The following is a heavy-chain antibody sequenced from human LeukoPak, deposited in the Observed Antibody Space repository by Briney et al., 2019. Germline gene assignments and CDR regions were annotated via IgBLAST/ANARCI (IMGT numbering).Heavy chain of an antibody. CDR1: GYTFTGYY. D-gene: IGHD2-15*01. Sequence: ASVKVSCKASGYTFTGYYMHWVRQAPGQGLEWMGWINPNSGGTNYAQKFQGRVTMTRDTSISTAYVELSRLRSDDTAVYYCAGLGYCSGGSCYDDYWGQGTLVTVSS. CDR3: AGLGYCSGGSCYDDY. J-gene: IGHJ4*02. V-gene: IGHV1-2*02. CDR2: INPNSGGT.